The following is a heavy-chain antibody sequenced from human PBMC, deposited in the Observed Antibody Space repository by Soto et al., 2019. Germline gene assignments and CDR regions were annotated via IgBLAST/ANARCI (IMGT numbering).Heavy chain of an antibody. Sequence: ASVKVSCKESGYTFASYYMNWVRQAPGQGLQWMGIINPSGGSTSYAQKFQGRVTMTRDTSTSTVYMELSSLRSEDTAVYYCARDRGYDFWSGYLSYYYYYGMDVWGQGTTVTVSS. J-gene: IGHJ6*02. D-gene: IGHD3-3*01. CDR1: GYTFASYY. V-gene: IGHV1-46*01. CDR3: ARDRGYDFWSGYLSYYYYYGMDV. CDR2: INPSGGST.